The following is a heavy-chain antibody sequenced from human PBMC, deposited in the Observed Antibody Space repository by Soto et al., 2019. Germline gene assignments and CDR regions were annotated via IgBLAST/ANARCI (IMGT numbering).Heavy chain of an antibody. J-gene: IGHJ3*01. V-gene: IGHV3-7*01. CDR1: GFTFSKYW. CDR3: ARNRLEFRDDAFDL. Sequence: EVQLVESGGGLVQPGGSLRLSCVVSGFTFSKYWMTWVRQAPGKGPEWVANIKEDGGQNYYVDFVKGRFTISRDNAKNSLYLRMSSLRAEDTAVYYCARNRLEFRDDAFDLWGQGTMVIVSS. CDR2: IKEDGGQN. D-gene: IGHD1-1*01.